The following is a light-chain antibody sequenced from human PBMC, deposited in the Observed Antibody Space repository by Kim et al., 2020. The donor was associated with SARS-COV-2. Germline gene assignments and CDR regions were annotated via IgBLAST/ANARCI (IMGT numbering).Light chain of an antibody. Sequence: EIVLTQSPGTLSLSPGERATLSCRASQSVSSNYLAWYQQKPGQAPRLLIYGASSRATGIPDRFSGSGSGTDFTLTITRLESEDFAVYYCQQYSSSPATFGQGTKVDIK. CDR2: GAS. CDR3: QQYSSSPAT. CDR1: QSVSSNY. V-gene: IGKV3-20*01. J-gene: IGKJ1*01.